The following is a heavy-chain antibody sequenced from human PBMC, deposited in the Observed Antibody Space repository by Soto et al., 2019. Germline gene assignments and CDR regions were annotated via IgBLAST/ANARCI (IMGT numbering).Heavy chain of an antibody. CDR2: IYYSGSA. Sequence: SETLSLTCTVSGGSISSGGYYWSWIRQHPGKGLEWIGYIYYSGSAYHNPSLKSRATISVDTSKNQFSLKLSSVTAADTAVYYCARIEVDCTSTSCYYYFDYWGQGALVTVSS. D-gene: IGHD2-2*01. CDR1: GGSISSGGYY. J-gene: IGHJ4*02. V-gene: IGHV4-31*03. CDR3: ARIEVDCTSTSCYYYFDY.